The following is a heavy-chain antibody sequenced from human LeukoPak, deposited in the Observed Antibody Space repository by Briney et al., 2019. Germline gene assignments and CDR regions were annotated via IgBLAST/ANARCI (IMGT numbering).Heavy chain of an antibody. CDR3: TRDSVLWFGELSQGGGFDY. CDR2: IWSKAYGGTT. D-gene: IGHD3-10*01. CDR1: GFTFGDYA. J-gene: IGHJ4*02. V-gene: IGHV3-49*04. Sequence: GSLRLSCTTSGFTFGDYAMSWVRQAPGKGLEGVGFIWSKAYGGTTEYAASVKGRFTISRDDSKSIAYLQMNSLKTEDTAVYYCTRDSVLWFGELSQGGGFDYWGQETLVTVSS.